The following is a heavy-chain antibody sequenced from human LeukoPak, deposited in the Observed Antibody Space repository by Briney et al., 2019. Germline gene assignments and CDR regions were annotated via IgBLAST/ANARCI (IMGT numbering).Heavy chain of an antibody. J-gene: IGHJ4*02. CDR1: GGSISSSSYY. CDR3: ASTSGYYSIDY. D-gene: IGHD3-22*01. CDR2: IYYSGST. V-gene: IGHV4-39*07. Sequence: SETLSLTCTVSGGSISSSSYYWGWIRQPPGKGLEWIGSIYYSGSTYYNPSLKSRVTISVDTSKNQFSLKLSSVTAADTAVYYCASTSGYYSIDYWGQGTLVTVSS.